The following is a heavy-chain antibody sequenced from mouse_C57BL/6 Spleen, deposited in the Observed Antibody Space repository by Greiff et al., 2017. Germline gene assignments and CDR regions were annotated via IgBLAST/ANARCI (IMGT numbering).Heavy chain of an antibody. J-gene: IGHJ3*01. D-gene: IGHD3-1*01. CDR3: ASRDRGFWFAY. V-gene: IGHV2-2*01. CDR2: IWSGGST. Sequence: QVQLKQSGPGLVQPSQSLSITCTVSGFSLTSYGVHWVRQSPGKGLEWLGVIWSGGSTDDNAAFISRMGISKDKSKSQVYLKMNSLQADDTAIYYCASRDRGFWFAYWGQGTLVTVAA. CDR1: GFSLTSYG.